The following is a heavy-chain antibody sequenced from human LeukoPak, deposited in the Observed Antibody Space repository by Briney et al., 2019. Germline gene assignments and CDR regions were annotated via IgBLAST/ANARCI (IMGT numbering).Heavy chain of an antibody. D-gene: IGHD6-19*01. J-gene: IGHJ6*02. CDR3: ARDHRAIAVAGTGIYYYYGMDV. CDR2: ISASGSAT. CDR1: GFIFSNYG. Sequence: GGSLRLSCAASGFIFSNYGMNWVRQAPGKGLEWVAAISASGSATSYADSVRGRFTISRDNSKSTTYLQMNSLRAEDTAVYYCARDHRAIAVAGTGIYYYYGMDVWGQGTTVTVSS. V-gene: IGHV3-23*01.